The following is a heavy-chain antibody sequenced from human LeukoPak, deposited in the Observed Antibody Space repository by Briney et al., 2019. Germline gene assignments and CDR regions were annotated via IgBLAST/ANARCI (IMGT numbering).Heavy chain of an antibody. J-gene: IGHJ4*02. Sequence: GGSLRLSCAASEFTVSNNYVIWVRQAPGKGLEWVSVFYIGGNTNYADSVKGRFTISRDNSKNTLYLQMNSLRAEDTVVYYCAKVEEQWPVIRYWGQGTLVTVSS. V-gene: IGHV3-53*01. CDR3: AKVEEQWPVIRY. CDR2: FYIGGNT. CDR1: EFTVSNNY. D-gene: IGHD6-19*01.